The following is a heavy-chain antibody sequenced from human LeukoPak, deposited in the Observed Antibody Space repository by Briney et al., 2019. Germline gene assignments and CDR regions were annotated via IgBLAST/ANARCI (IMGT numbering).Heavy chain of an antibody. D-gene: IGHD3-22*01. CDR3: ARSSPANYYDSSGYLSPFYYYYYGMDV. CDR1: GGSINSYY. Sequence: TSETLSLTCTVSGGSINSYYWSWIRQPPGKGLEWIAYIYYSGSTSYNPSLKSRVTISVDTSKNQFSLKLSSVTAADTAVYYCARSSPANYYDSSGYLSPFYYYYYGMDVWGQGTTVTVSS. CDR2: IYYSGST. J-gene: IGHJ6*02. V-gene: IGHV4-59*01.